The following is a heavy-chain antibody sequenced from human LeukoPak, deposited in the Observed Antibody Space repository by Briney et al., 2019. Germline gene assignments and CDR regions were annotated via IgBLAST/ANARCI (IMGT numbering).Heavy chain of an antibody. CDR2: INHSGST. V-gene: IGHV4-34*01. CDR1: GGSFSGYY. CDR3: ARGVPAAMSFAFDI. J-gene: IGHJ3*02. D-gene: IGHD2-2*01. Sequence: SETLSLTCAVYGGSFSGYYWSWIRQPPGKGLEWIGEINHSGSTNYNPSLKSRVTISVDTSKSQFSLKLSSVTAADTAVYYCARGVPAAMSFAFDIWGQGKMVTVSS.